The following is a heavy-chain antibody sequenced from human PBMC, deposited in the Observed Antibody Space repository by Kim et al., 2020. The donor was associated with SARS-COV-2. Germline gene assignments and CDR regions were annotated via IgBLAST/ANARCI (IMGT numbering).Heavy chain of an antibody. V-gene: IGHV3-23*01. Sequence: GGSLRLSCAASGFTFSSSAMNWVRLAPGKGLEWVSIITAGGNTLYADSMKGRFTVSRADSKNTLYLQMSSLRAEDTAIYYCTKDWQQSVWGQGTTVTVSS. D-gene: IGHD6-13*01. J-gene: IGHJ6*02. CDR2: ITAGGNT. CDR3: TKDWQQSV. CDR1: GFTFSSSA.